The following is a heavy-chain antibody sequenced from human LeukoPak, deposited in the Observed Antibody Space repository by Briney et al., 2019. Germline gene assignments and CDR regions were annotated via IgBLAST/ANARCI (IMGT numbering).Heavy chain of an antibody. J-gene: IGHJ4*02. CDR3: ATYDSTGKFDY. V-gene: IGHV4-59*01. CDR1: GGSISYYY. CDR2: IYYSGSS. Sequence: PSETLSLTCIVSGGSISYYYWSWLRPPPGKELEGIGYIYYSGSSNYNPSLKSRVTISVDTSKYQFSLKLNSVTAADAAVYYCATYDSTGKFDYWGQGTLVTVSS. D-gene: IGHD3-22*01.